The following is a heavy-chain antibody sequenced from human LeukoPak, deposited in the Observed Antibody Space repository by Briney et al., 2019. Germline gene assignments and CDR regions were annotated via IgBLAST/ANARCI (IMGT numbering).Heavy chain of an antibody. D-gene: IGHD3-22*01. CDR3: ADYYDSSGYYGYFQH. V-gene: IGHV3-11*06. J-gene: IGHJ1*01. Sequence: GGSLRLSCAASGFTFTNYAMTWIRQTPGKGLEWVSVISGSGSNTDYADSVKGRFTISRDNAKNSLYLQMNSLRAEDTAVYYCADYYDSSGYYGYFQHWGQGTLVTVSS. CDR2: ISGSGSNT. CDR1: GFTFTNYA.